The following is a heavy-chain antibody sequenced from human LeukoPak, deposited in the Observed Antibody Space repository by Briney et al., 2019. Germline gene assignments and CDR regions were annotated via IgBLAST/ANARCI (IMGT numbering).Heavy chain of an antibody. CDR3: ARESGYSSSPTFDY. CDR1: GGSIRSSYYY. CDR2: IYDSGST. D-gene: IGHD6-13*01. V-gene: IGHV4-39*07. Sequence: PSETLSLTCTVSGGSIRSSYYYWGWIRQPPGKGLEWIGSIYDSGSTYYNPSLKSRVTISVDTSKNQFSLKLSSVTAADTAVYYCARESGYSSSPTFDYWGQGTLVTVSS. J-gene: IGHJ4*02.